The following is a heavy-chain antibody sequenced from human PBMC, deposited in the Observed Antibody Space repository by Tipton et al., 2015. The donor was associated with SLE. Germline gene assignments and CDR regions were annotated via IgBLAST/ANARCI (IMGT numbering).Heavy chain of an antibody. V-gene: IGHV4-38-2*02. CDR2: IYHSGST. Sequence: TLSLTCAVSGYSISSGYYWGWIRQPPGKGLEWIGSIYHSGSTYYNPSLKSRVTISVDTSKNQFSLKLSSVTAADTAVYYCARDLQGPWYYYDSSGYYSAFDIWGQGTMVTVSS. D-gene: IGHD3-22*01. CDR3: ARDLQGPWYYYDSSGYYSAFDI. CDR1: GYSISSGYY. J-gene: IGHJ3*02.